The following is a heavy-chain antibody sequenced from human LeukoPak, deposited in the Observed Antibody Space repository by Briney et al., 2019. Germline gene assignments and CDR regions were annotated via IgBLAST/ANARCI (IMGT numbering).Heavy chain of an antibody. D-gene: IGHD6-13*01. CDR2: INTNTGHP. Sequence: GASVKVSCKASGYNFTNYALNWVRQTPGQGLEWTGWINTNTGHPTYGQGFTPRFVFSLDTSVSTAFLQISTLKPADTAIYYCATSLGAGSDAFALWGLGTMVTVSS. CDR3: ATSLGAGSDAFAL. CDR1: GYNFTNYA. V-gene: IGHV7-4-1*02. J-gene: IGHJ3*01.